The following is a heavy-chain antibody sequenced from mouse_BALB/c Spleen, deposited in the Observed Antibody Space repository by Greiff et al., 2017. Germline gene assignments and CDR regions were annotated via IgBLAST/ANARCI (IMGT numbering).Heavy chain of an antibody. J-gene: IGHJ2*01. Sequence: VPLQQSGAELVKPGASVKLSCTASGFNIKDTYMHWVKQRPEQGLEWIGRIDPANGNTNYDPKFQGKATITADTSSNTAYLQLSSLTSEDTAFYYGARSGDIDDWGQGTALTVSS. CDR3: ARSGDIDD. V-gene: IGHV14-3*02. CDR1: GFNIKDTY. CDR2: IDPANGNT.